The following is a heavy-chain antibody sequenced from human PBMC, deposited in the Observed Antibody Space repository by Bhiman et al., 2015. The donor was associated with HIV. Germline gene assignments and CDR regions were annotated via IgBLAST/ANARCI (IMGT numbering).Heavy chain of an antibody. D-gene: IGHD3-10*01. CDR2: ISYDGSNK. CDR3: VRDGSMVRGVSAFDI. V-gene: IGHV3-30-3*01. J-gene: IGHJ3*02. Sequence: QVQLVESGGGVVQPGRSLRLSCAASGFTFSSYAMHWVRQAPGKGLEWVAVISYDGSNKYYADSVKGRFTISRDNSKNTLYLQKNSLRAEDTAVYYCVRDGSMVRGVSAFDIWGQGTMVTVSS. CDR1: GFTFSSYA.